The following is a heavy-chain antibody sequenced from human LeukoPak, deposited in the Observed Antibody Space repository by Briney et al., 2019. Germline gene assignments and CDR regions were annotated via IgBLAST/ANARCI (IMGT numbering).Heavy chain of an antibody. J-gene: IGHJ6*03. V-gene: IGHV4-59*01. CDR1: GGSISSYY. D-gene: IGHD6-13*01. CDR3: ARTTEAHSWRTRYYDYYMDV. Sequence: SETLSLTCTVSGGSISSYYWSWIRQPAGKGLEWIGYIYSSGSTNYNPSLKSRVTISVDTSKNQFSLKMSSVTAADTAVYYCARTTEAHSWRTRYYDYYMDVWGKGTTVTVSS. CDR2: IYSSGST.